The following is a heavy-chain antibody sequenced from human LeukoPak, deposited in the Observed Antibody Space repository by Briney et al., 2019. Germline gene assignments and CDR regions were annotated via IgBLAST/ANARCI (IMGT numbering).Heavy chain of an antibody. CDR2: IYWDDNK. J-gene: IGHJ4*02. D-gene: IGHD4-17*01. CDR3: AHYGDYRFLYYFDH. V-gene: IGHV2-5*02. CDR1: GFSFRTTGVG. Sequence: SGPTLVKPTQTLTLTCTFSGFSFRTTGVGVGWIRQPPGKALEWLALIYWDDNKLYSPSLKSRLTIIKDTSKNQVVLTMTNMGPVDTATYYCAHYGDYRFLYYFDHWGQGTLVTVSS.